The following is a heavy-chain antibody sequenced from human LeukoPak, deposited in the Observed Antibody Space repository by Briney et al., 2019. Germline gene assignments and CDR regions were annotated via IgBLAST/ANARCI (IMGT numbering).Heavy chain of an antibody. D-gene: IGHD3-22*01. CDR3: AFITTANNWFDP. CDR1: GGSVSSGSYY. CDR2: IYYSGST. V-gene: IGHV4-61*01. J-gene: IGHJ5*02. Sequence: SETLSLTCTVSGGSVSSGSYYWSWIRQPPGKGLEWIGYIYYSGSTNYNPSLKSRVTISVDTSKNQFSLKLSSVTAADTAVYYCAFITTANNWFDPWGQGTLVTVSS.